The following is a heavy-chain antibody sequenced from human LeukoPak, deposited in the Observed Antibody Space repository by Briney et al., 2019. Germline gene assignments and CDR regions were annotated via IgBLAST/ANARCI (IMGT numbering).Heavy chain of an antibody. CDR3: ARGPQGINMNILGGVIVSALDI. V-gene: IGHV4-4*07. Sequence: SETLSLTCIVSGGSISSNYWSWIRQPAGKGLEWMGRMYTTGSTNYNPSLKSRVTMSVDTSKNQFSLKLTSVTAADTAVYYCARGPQGINMNILGGVIVSALDIWGHGTMVTVSS. D-gene: IGHD3-16*02. CDR2: MYTTGST. CDR1: GGSISSNY. J-gene: IGHJ3*02.